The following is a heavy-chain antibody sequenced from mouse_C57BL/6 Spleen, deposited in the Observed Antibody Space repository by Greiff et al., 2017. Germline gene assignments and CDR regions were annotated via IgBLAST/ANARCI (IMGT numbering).Heavy chain of an antibody. J-gene: IGHJ4*01. CDR2: IDPADSYT. CDR1: GYTFTSYW. D-gene: IGHD1-1*01. CDR3: ASGTTVVARGAMDY. Sequence: QVHLKQPGAELVMPGASVKLSCKASGYTFTSYWMHWVKQRPGQGLEWIGEIDPADSYTNSNQQFKGKSQLTVDKSSSTAYMQLSSLTSEDSAVYYCASGTTVVARGAMDYWGQGTSVTVSS. V-gene: IGHV1-69*01.